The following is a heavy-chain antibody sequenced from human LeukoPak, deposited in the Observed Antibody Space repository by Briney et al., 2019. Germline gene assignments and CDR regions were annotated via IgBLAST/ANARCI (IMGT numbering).Heavy chain of an antibody. Sequence: PGGSLEPPFSAPGFPFAGFWKGWGRQAPGKGREGGANIKQDASEEYYVDSVKGRFTISRDNAKNSLYLQMKSLRAEDTAVYYCVRDRGRASVDYWGQGTLVTVSS. CDR2: IKQDASEE. CDR1: GFPFAGFW. J-gene: IGHJ4*02. D-gene: IGHD1-26*01. CDR3: VRDRGRASVDY. V-gene: IGHV3-7*01.